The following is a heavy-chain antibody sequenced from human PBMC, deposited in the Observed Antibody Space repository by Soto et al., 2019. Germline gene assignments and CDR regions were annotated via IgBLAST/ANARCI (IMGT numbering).Heavy chain of an antibody. CDR3: ATNYYDGSGHYVIFHH. D-gene: IGHD3-22*01. CDR2: IIPIGGTP. Sequence: QVQLVQSGAEVKKPGSSVKVSCKASGRTFNNYAISWVRQAPGIGFAWLGVIIPIGGTPEHAQKFQGRVTSIADESTNAAYMELSSLRSEDTAVYYCATNYYDGSGHYVIFHHCGQGTLVTVSS. CDR1: GRTFNNYA. V-gene: IGHV1-69*01. J-gene: IGHJ4*02.